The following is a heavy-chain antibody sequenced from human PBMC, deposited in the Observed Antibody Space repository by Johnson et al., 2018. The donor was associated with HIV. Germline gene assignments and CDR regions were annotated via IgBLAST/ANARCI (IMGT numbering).Heavy chain of an antibody. CDR2: IWYDGSNK. V-gene: IGHV3-33*06. D-gene: IGHD6-6*01. CDR3: AKVHSSSSNGFDI. J-gene: IGHJ3*02. Sequence: VQLVESGGGVVQPGGSLRLSCAASGFTFSSYGMHWVRQAPGKGLEWVAVIWYDGSNKYYADSVQGRFPVSRDNYKNTLYLQMNSLRGEDTAVYYCAKVHSSSSNGFDIWGQGTMVTASA. CDR1: GFTFSSYG.